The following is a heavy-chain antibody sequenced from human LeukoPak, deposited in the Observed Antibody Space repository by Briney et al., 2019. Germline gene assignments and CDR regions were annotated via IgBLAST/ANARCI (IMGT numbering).Heavy chain of an antibody. CDR1: GFTFSSLA. CDR3: AKDRFGDHYFDY. D-gene: IGHD3-16*01. Sequence: GGSLRLSCAASGFTFSSLAMTWVRQAPGKGLEWVSTIGGSGGVTYYADSVKGRFTISRDNSRSALYLQMNSLRAEDTAIYYCAKDRFGDHYFDYWGQGTLVTVSS. CDR2: IGGSGGVT. J-gene: IGHJ4*02. V-gene: IGHV3-23*01.